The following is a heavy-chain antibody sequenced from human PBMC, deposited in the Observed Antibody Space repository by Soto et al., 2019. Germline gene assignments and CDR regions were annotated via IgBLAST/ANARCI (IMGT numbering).Heavy chain of an antibody. J-gene: IGHJ6*02. CDR1: GFTFSSYA. V-gene: IGHV3-30-3*01. CDR2: ISYDGSNK. D-gene: IGHD6-6*01. CDR3: ARDKLEQLVPPRYYYGMDV. Sequence: GGSLRLSCAASGFTFSSYAMHWVRQAPGKGLEWVAVISYDGSNKYYADSVKGRFTISRDNSKNTLYLQMNSLRAEDTAVYYCARDKLEQLVPPRYYYGMDVWGQGTTVTVSS.